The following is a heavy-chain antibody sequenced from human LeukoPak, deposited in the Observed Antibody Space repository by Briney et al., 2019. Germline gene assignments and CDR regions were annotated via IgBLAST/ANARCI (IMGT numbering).Heavy chain of an antibody. J-gene: IGHJ6*03. CDR3: ARGVVSGRFGDYYYYMDV. D-gene: IGHD3-16*01. V-gene: IGHV4-34*01. CDR2: VNDRGST. CDR1: GGSFSGHY. Sequence: PSETLSLTCAVYGGSFSGHYWTWIRQPPGQGLQWIGEVNDRGSTNYNPSLKSRLTISEDKSKKQFSLRLPSVTAADTAVYYCARGVVSGRFGDYYYYMDVWGEGTTVTVSS.